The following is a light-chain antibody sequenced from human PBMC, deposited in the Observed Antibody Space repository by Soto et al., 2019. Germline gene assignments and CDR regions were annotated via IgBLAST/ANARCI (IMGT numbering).Light chain of an antibody. Sequence: DIQMTQSPSSLSASVGDSVTISCRASQSITNSLNWYQQKPGKAPKLLIYAASSLQSGVPSRFSGSGFGTDFTVTISSLQPEDFATYFCQQGYSTPLTFGGGTKVEIK. CDR2: AAS. CDR1: QSITNS. V-gene: IGKV1-39*01. CDR3: QQGYSTPLT. J-gene: IGKJ4*01.